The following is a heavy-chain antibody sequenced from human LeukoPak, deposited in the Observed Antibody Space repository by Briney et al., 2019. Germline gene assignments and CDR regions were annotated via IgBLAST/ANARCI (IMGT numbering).Heavy chain of an antibody. Sequence: PSETLSLTCAVYGGSFSGYYWSWIRQPPGKGLGWIGEINHSGSTNYNPSLKSRVTISVDTSKNQFSLKLSSVTAADTAVYYCARGVGYCSSTSCRGGWFDPWGQGTLVTVSS. CDR1: GGSFSGYY. J-gene: IGHJ5*02. V-gene: IGHV4-34*01. CDR3: ARGVGYCSSTSCRGGWFDP. CDR2: INHSGST. D-gene: IGHD2-2*01.